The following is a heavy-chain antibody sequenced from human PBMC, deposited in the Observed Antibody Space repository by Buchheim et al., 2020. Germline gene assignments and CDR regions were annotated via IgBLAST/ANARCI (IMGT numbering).Heavy chain of an antibody. CDR3: AKCITGTNYYYYGMGV. V-gene: IGHV3-30*18. Sequence: QVQLVESGGGVVQPGRSLRLSCAASGFTFSSYAMHWVRQAPGKGLEWVAVISYDGSNKYYADSVKGRLTISRDNSKNTLYLQMNSLRAEDTAVYYCAKCITGTNYYYYGMGVWGQGTT. CDR1: GFTFSSYA. CDR2: ISYDGSNK. D-gene: IGHD1-20*01. J-gene: IGHJ6*02.